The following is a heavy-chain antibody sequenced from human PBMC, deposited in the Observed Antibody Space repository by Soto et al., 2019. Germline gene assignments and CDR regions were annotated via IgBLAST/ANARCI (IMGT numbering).Heavy chain of an antibody. Sequence: EVQLLESGGGLVQPGGSLRLSCAASGFTFSSYAISWVRQAPGKGLEWVSAISGSGGSTYNADSLTGRFTISRENSKNTLYLQMNSLRAEDTAVYYCAKVDGGYFDWLREEWGQGTLVTVSS. CDR1: GFTFSSYA. CDR3: AKVDGGYFDWLREE. D-gene: IGHD3-9*01. J-gene: IGHJ4*02. V-gene: IGHV3-23*01. CDR2: ISGSGGST.